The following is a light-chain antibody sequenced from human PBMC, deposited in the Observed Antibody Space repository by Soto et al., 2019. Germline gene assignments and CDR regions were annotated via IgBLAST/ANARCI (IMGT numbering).Light chain of an antibody. CDR1: QSVLYSSNNKNC. J-gene: IGKJ1*01. Sequence: DIVMTQSPDSLAVSLGERATINCKSSQSVLYSSNNKNCLAWYKQKPGQPPKLLIYWASTRDSGVPDRFSGSGSGTDFTLTISSLPDEDAAVYYCQQYYSSWTFGQGTKVEIK. CDR3: QQYYSSWT. V-gene: IGKV4-1*01. CDR2: WAS.